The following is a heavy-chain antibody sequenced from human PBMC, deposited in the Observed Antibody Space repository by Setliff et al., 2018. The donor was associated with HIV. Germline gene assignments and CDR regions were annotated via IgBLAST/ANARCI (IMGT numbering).Heavy chain of an antibody. CDR2: INHSGGT. J-gene: IGHJ4*02. CDR3: ARRDGYSYGFYFDY. D-gene: IGHD5-18*01. V-gene: IGHV4-34*01. Sequence: SETLSLTCAVYGRSFSGYYWNWIRQSPGKGLEWIGAINHSGGTNYNPSLKSRVTMSIDTSKNQFSLKLSSVTAADTAVYYCARRDGYSYGFYFDYWGQGTLVTVSS. CDR1: GRSFSGYY.